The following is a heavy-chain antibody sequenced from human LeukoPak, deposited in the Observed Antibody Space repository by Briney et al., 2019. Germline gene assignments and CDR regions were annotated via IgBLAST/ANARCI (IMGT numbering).Heavy chain of an antibody. V-gene: IGHV4-39*07. J-gene: IGHJ3*02. Sequence: SETLSLTCTVSGDSISNNNYYWDWIRQPPGKGLEWIGSISYYGYTYYTPSLKSRVTISVDTSRSQFSLKLTSVTAADTAVYYCARVIVGATRGAFDIWGQGTMVTVSS. CDR1: GDSISNNNYY. D-gene: IGHD1-26*01. CDR2: ISYYGYT. CDR3: ARVIVGATRGAFDI.